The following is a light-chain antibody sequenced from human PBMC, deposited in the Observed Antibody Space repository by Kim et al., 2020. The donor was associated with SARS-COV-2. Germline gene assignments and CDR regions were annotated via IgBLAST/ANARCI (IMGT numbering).Light chain of an antibody. CDR1: STDVGGHNY. CDR3: ESYRCGDTLV. J-gene: IGLJ1*01. V-gene: IGLV2-14*03. CDR2: EVS. Sequence: QSALTQPASVSASPGQWITISCTGTSTDVGGHNYVSWYQQHPGKAPKLMVYEVSNRPSGVSNRFSGSKSGNTASLTISGLQAEDEADYYCESYRCGDTLVIGTGTKVTVL.